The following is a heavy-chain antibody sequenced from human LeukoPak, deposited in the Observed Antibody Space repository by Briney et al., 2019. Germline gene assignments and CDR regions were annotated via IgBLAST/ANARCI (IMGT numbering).Heavy chain of an antibody. V-gene: IGHV3-53*01. CDR3: ARPSGLCYYGMDV. J-gene: IGHJ6*02. CDR2: IYSGGST. CDR1: GFTVSSNY. Sequence: PGGSLRLSCAASGFTVSSNYMSWVRQAPGKGLEWVSVIYSGGSTYYADSVKGRFTISRDNSKNTLYLQINSLRAEDTAVYYCARPSGLCYYGMDVWGQGTTVTVSS. D-gene: IGHD2/OR15-2a*01.